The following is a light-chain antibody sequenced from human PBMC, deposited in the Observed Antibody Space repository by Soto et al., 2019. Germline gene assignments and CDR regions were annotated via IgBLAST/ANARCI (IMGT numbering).Light chain of an antibody. CDR3: SSFTSSTTYV. CDR1: SSDVGNYNY. J-gene: IGLJ1*01. CDR2: NVN. V-gene: IGLV2-14*01. Sequence: QSALTQSASVSGSPGQSITISCTGTSSDVGNYNYVSWYQQHPGEVPKLIIFNVNNRPSGVSNRFSGSKSGNTASLTISGLQAEDEADYYCSSFTSSTTYVFGTGTTLTVL.